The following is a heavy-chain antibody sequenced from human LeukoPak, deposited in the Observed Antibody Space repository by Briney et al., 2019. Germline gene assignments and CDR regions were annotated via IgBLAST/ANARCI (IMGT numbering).Heavy chain of an antibody. CDR2: IYYSGST. V-gene: IGHV4-30-4*01. CDR1: GGSISSGDYY. J-gene: IGHJ4*02. D-gene: IGHD6-13*01. CDR3: ARWLTIAAAAPYFDY. Sequence: SQTLSLTCTVSGGSISSGDYYWSWIRQPPGKGLEWIGYIYYSGSTYYNPSLKSRVTISVDTSKNRFSLKLSSVTAADTAVYYCARWLTIAAAAPYFDYWGQGTLVTVSS.